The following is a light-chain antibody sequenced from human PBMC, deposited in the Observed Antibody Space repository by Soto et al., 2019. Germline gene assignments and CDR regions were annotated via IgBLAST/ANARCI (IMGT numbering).Light chain of an antibody. Sequence: DLVMTQSPLSLPVTPGEPASISCRSSQSLLHSNGYNYLDWYLQKPGQSPQLLIYLGSNRASGVPDRFSGSGSGTDFTLKISRVEAEDVGVYYCMQALQITWRFGQGTKVEIK. J-gene: IGKJ1*01. V-gene: IGKV2-28*01. CDR2: LGS. CDR3: MQALQITWR. CDR1: QSLLHSNGYNY.